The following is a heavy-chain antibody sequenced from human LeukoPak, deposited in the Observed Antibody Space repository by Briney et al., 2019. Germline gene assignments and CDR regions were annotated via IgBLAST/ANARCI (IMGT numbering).Heavy chain of an antibody. Sequence: GGSLRLSCAASGFNFANHAMSWVRQTPGKGLEWVSAISGGGDITYYADSVKGRFTISRDNSKDTLFLQMHSLRPGDTAVYYCVREDTPATANYWGQGTLVTTSS. CDR3: VREDTPATANY. D-gene: IGHD2-21*02. CDR2: ISGGGDIT. V-gene: IGHV3-23*01. CDR1: GFNFANHA. J-gene: IGHJ4*02.